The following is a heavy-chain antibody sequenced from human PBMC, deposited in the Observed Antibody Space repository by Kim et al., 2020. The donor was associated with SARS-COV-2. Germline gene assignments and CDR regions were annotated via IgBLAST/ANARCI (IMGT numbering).Heavy chain of an antibody. J-gene: IGHJ3*02. Sequence: GGSLRLSCAASGFTFSSYGMHWVRQAPGKGLEWVAVIWYDGSNKYYADSVKGRFTISRDNSKNTLYLQMNSLRAEDTAVYYCATQLTYYYDSSGSADAFDIWGQGTMVTVSS. CDR3: ATQLTYYYDSSGSADAFDI. CDR1: GFTFSSYG. CDR2: IWYDGSNK. V-gene: IGHV3-33*01. D-gene: IGHD3-22*01.